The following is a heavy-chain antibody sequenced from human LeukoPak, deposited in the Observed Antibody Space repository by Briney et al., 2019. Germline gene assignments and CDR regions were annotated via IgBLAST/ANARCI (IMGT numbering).Heavy chain of an antibody. V-gene: IGHV3-7*01. CDR2: IKQDGSEK. CDR1: GFTVSSNY. D-gene: IGHD4-17*01. CDR3: ARVITVYNDYEEVAESFQH. Sequence: GGSLRLSCAASGFTVSSNYMSWVRQAPGKGLEWVANIKQDGSEKYYVDSMEGRFTISRDNAKNSLYLQMNSLRAEDTAVYFCARVITVYNDYEEVAESFQHWGQGTLVTVSS. J-gene: IGHJ1*01.